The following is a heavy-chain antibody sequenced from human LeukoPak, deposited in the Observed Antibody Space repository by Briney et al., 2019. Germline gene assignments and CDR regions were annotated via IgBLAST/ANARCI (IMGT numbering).Heavy chain of an antibody. CDR2: ISNSGRTI. CDR1: GFTFSSYE. V-gene: IGHV3-48*03. D-gene: IGHD1-26*01. Sequence: GGSLRLSCAASGFTFSSYEMNWVRQAPGKGLEWVSYISNSGRTIYYADSVKGRLTISRDNAKSSLYLQMNSLRAEDTAVYYCARESIVGATFDYWGQGTLVTVSS. CDR3: ARESIVGATFDY. J-gene: IGHJ4*02.